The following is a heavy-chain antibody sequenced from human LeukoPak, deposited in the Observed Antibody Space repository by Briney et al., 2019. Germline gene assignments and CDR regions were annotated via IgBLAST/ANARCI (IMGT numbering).Heavy chain of an antibody. CDR2: INPSGGAT. CDR1: GYTFTTYY. Sequence: ASVKVSCKASGYTFTTYYMHWVQQAPGQGLEWMGIINPSGGATSYAQKFQGRVTMTRDTSTSTVYMELSSLRSEDTAVYYCARDGSPHVSMTVVTSPDYWGQGTLVTVSS. V-gene: IGHV1-46*01. D-gene: IGHD3-22*01. J-gene: IGHJ4*02. CDR3: ARDGSPHVSMTVVTSPDY.